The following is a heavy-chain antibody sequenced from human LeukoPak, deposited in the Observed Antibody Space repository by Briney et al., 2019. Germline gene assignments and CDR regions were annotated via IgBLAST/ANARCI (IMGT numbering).Heavy chain of an antibody. D-gene: IGHD2-2*01. CDR2: IRYDGSNK. CDR1: GFTFSSYG. Sequence: GSLRLSCAASGFTFSSYGMHWVRQAPGKGLEWVAFIRYDGSNKYYADSVKGRFTISRDNSKNTLYLQMNSLRAEDTAVYYCAKDQLGIVVVPAAMMGLDYWGQGTLVTVSS. CDR3: AKDQLGIVVVPAAMMGLDY. J-gene: IGHJ4*02. V-gene: IGHV3-30*02.